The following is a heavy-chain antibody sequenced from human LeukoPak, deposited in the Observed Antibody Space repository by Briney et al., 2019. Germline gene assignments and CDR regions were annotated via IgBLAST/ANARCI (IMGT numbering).Heavy chain of an antibody. D-gene: IGHD3-10*01. V-gene: IGHV4-39*07. Sequence: PSETLSLTCTVSGGSISSSSYYWGWIRQPPGKGLEWIGNIYYSGNTYYNPSLKSRVTISVDTSKNQFSLKLGSVTAADTAVYYCARSHGSGSYYNLNDYWGQGTLVTVSS. CDR2: IYYSGNT. J-gene: IGHJ4*02. CDR1: GGSISSSSYY. CDR3: ARSHGSGSYYNLNDY.